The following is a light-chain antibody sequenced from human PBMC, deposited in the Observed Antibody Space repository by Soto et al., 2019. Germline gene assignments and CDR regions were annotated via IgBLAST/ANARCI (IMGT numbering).Light chain of an antibody. Sequence: SALTQPASVSGSPGQSITISCTGTSSDVGAYTYVSWYQQHPGKAPKLMIFEVSARPSGVSNRFSGSKSGNTASLTISGLQAEDEADYYCSSYTTSNTLVFGGGTKVTVL. J-gene: IGLJ2*01. CDR2: EVS. CDR1: SSDVGAYTY. CDR3: SSYTTSNTLV. V-gene: IGLV2-14*01.